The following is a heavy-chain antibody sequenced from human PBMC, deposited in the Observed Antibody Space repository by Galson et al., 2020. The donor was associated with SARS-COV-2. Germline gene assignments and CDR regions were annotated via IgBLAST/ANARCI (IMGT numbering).Heavy chain of an antibody. J-gene: IGHJ6*02. Sequence: SQTLSLTCAISGDSVSSNSAAWNWIRQSPSSGLEWLGRTYYRSKWYNDYAVSVKSRITINPDTSKNQFSLQLNSVTPEDTAVYYCAYSVYDSGMDVLGQGTTVTVCS. D-gene: IGHD5-12*01. V-gene: IGHV6-1*01. CDR3: AYSVYDSGMDV. CDR1: GDSVSSNSAA. CDR2: TYYRSKWYN.